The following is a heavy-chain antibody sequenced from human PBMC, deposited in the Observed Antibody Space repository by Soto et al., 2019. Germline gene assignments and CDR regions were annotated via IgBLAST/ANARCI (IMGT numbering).Heavy chain of an antibody. CDR2: IKSKTDGGTT. D-gene: IGHD2-15*01. J-gene: IGHJ4*02. CDR1: GFTFSNAW. Sequence: KAVGSLRLSCAASGFTFSNAWMSWVRQAPGKGLEWVGRIKSKTDGGTTDYAAPVKGRFTISRDDSKNTLYLQMNSLKTGDTAVYYCTTVSVVVAATSFDYWGQGTLVILSS. V-gene: IGHV3-15*01. CDR3: TTVSVVVAATSFDY.